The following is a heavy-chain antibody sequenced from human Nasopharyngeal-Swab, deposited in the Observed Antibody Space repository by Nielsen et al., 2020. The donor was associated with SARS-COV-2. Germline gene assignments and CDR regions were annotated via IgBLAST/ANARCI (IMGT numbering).Heavy chain of an antibody. CDR2: ISGSGGST. D-gene: IGHD3-10*01. Sequence: GGSLRLSCAAPGFTFSSYAMSWVRQAPGKGLEWVSAISGSGGSTYYADSVKGRFTISRDNSKNTLYLQMNSLRAEDTAVYYCAKSRVWFGELIRYFDYWGQGTLVTVSS. CDR1: GFTFSSYA. V-gene: IGHV3-23*01. CDR3: AKSRVWFGELIRYFDY. J-gene: IGHJ4*02.